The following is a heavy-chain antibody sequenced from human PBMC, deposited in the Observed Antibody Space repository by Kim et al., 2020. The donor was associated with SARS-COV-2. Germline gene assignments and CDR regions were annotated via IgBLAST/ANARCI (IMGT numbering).Heavy chain of an antibody. V-gene: IGHV3-7*04. CDR1: GFSFINFW. J-gene: IGHJ4*02. CDR2: IKYDGRET. D-gene: IGHD1-26*01. CDR3: TRVVADPPYRNDY. Sequence: GGSLRLSCSASGFSFINFWMGWVRQTPGKGLEWVANIKYDGRETYYAESVKGRFTISRDNGENSVYLQMNSLRAADTGVYYCTRVVADPPYRNDYWGQG.